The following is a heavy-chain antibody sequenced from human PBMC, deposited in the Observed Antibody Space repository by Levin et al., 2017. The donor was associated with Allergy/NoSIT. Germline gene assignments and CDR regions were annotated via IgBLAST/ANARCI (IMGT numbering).Heavy chain of an antibody. D-gene: IGHD6-19*01. CDR2: INHSGGT. J-gene: IGHJ4*02. V-gene: IGHV4-34*01. CDR3: ARGSDFPFAVAGRGRSLRRRTYDY. CDR1: GGSFSGYY. Sequence: SQTLSLTCAVYGGSFSGYYWSWIRQPPGKGLEWMGEINHSGGTNYNPSLKSRVTLSIDTSKNQFSLKLTAVTAADTAVYYCARGSDFPFAVAGRGRSLRRRTYDYWGQGTLVTVSS.